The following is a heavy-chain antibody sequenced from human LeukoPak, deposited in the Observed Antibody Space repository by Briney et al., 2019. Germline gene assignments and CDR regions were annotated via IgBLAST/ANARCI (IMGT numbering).Heavy chain of an antibody. J-gene: IGHJ4*02. CDR1: GFTFSSYG. D-gene: IGHD2-15*01. V-gene: IGHV3-23*01. CDR2: ISGSGGAA. Sequence: GGSLRLSCAASGFTFSSYGMSWVRQAPGKGLEWVSVISGSGGAAYYADSVKGRFTISRDNSKNTLYLQMNSLRADDTAVYYCAKSSPTNGWYWGQGTLVTVSS. CDR3: AKSSPTNGWY.